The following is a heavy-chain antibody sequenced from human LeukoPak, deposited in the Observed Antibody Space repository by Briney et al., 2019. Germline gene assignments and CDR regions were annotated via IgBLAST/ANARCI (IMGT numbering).Heavy chain of an antibody. D-gene: IGHD3-22*01. J-gene: IGHJ3*02. V-gene: IGHV1-46*01. CDR1: GYTFTSYY. CDR2: INPSGGST. CDR3: ARDSLITAMIVPQGCAFDI. Sequence: ASVKVSCKASGYTFTSYYMHWVRQAPGQGLEWMGIINPSGGSTSYAQKFQGRVTMTRDMSTSTVYMELSSLRSEDAAVYYCARDSLITAMIVPQGCAFDIWGQGTMVTVSS.